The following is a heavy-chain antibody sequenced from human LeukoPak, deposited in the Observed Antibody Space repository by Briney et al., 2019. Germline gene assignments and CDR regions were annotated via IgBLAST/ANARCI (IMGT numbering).Heavy chain of an antibody. D-gene: IGHD6-19*01. J-gene: IGHJ4*02. CDR3: ARGYYSGGWTDYYFDY. CDR1: GFTFSSYW. V-gene: IGHV3-7*01. Sequence: GGSLRLSCAASGFTFSSYWMSWVRQAPGKGLEWVANIKQGGSEKYYVDSVKGRFAISRDNARSSLYLQMNSLRAEDTAVYYCARGYYSGGWTDYYFDYWGQGTLVTVSS. CDR2: IKQGGSEK.